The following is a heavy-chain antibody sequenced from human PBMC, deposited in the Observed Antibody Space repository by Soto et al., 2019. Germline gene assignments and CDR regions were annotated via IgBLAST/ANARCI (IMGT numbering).Heavy chain of an antibody. CDR1: GFTFSTYA. CDR2: ISAGGGST. D-gene: IGHD3-22*01. Sequence: GGSLRLSCAASGFTFSTYAMTWVRQAPGKGLEWISAISAGGGSTYYADSVKGRFTISRDNSKNTLYLQMNSLRAEDTAVYYCAKIGYYSDSSSGYYPGYWGQGTLVTVSS. V-gene: IGHV3-23*01. J-gene: IGHJ4*02. CDR3: AKIGYYSDSSSGYYPGY.